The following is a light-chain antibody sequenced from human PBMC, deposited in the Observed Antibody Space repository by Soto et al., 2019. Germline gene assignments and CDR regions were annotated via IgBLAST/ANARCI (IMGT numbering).Light chain of an antibody. J-gene: IGLJ2*01. Sequence: QSVLTQPPSASGTPGQRVTISCSGSSSNIGSNYVYWYQQLPGTAPKPLIYRNNQRPSGVPDRFSGSKSGTSASLAISGLRSDEEADYYWAAWDDSLSGHVVFGGGTKLTVL. CDR3: AAWDDSLSGHVV. V-gene: IGLV1-47*01. CDR1: SSNIGSNY. CDR2: RNN.